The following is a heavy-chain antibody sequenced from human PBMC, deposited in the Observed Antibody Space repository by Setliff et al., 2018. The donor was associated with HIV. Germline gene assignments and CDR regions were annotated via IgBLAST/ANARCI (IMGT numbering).Heavy chain of an antibody. V-gene: IGHV1-69*05. CDR1: GGTFSSYA. CDR3: ARGGYYYGSAVYYMDV. CDR2: IIPIFGTA. D-gene: IGHD3-10*01. Sequence: ASVKVSCKASGGTFSSYAISWVRQAPGQGLEWMGGIIPIFGTAKYAQKFQGRVTITTDESTSTAYMELSSLRSEDTAVYYCARGGYYYGSAVYYMDVWGKGTTVTVSS. J-gene: IGHJ6*03.